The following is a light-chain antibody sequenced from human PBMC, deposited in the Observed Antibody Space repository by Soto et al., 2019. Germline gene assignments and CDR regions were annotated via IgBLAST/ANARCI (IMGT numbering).Light chain of an antibody. CDR1: QSVSSN. J-gene: IGKJ1*01. Sequence: EIVMTQSPATLSVSPGERATLSCRASQSVSSNLAWYQQKPGQAPRLLIYGASTRATGIPARFSGSGSGTEFTLTISSLQFEDFAVHYCQQNNNWPWTFGQWRKV. V-gene: IGKV3-15*01. CDR3: QQNNNWPWT. CDR2: GAS.